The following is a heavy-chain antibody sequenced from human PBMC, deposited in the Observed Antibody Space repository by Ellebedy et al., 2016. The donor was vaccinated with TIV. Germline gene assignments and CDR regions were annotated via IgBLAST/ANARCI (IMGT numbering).Heavy chain of an antibody. D-gene: IGHD5-12*01. CDR3: ASAARGSGAYESF. CDR2: INQGGSET. Sequence: GESLKISCAASGFTFSRFWIAWVRQAPGKGLEWVATINQGGSETYYVDSVKGLFTISRDNSKNSLYLQMNSLRADDTALYYCASAARGSGAYESFWGQGTLVTVSS. J-gene: IGHJ4*02. V-gene: IGHV3-7*01. CDR1: GFTFSRFW.